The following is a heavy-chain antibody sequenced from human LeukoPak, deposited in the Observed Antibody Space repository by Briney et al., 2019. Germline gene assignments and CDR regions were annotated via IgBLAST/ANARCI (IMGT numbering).Heavy chain of an antibody. CDR2: ISGSGGNT. CDR3: AKFLKAFGMDV. CDR1: GFTFSSYA. J-gene: IGHJ6*04. Sequence: PGGSLRLSCAASGFTFSSYAMSWVRQAPGKGLEWVSAISGSGGNTYYAESVKGRFTISRDNSNNTLYLQMNSPRAEDTALYYCAKFLKAFGMDVWGKGTTVTVSS. V-gene: IGHV3-23*01. D-gene: IGHD2/OR15-2a*01.